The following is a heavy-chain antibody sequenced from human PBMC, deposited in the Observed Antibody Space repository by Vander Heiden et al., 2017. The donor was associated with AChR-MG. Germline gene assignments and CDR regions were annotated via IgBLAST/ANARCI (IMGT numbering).Heavy chain of an antibody. V-gene: IGHV3-23*01. CDR1: GVTFRNAV. J-gene: IGHJ4*02. CDR2: IRGSGENT. CDR3: AKEGNSGSYYFDF. Sequence: EVPLLASGGGLVQPGGSLRLSCAASGVTFRNAVMSWVRRVPGKGLEWVSVIRGSGENTNYASSVRGRFSISRDTSKNTVYLQMNSLRAEDAAVYYCAKEGNSGSYYFDFWGQGTLVTVSS. D-gene: IGHD1-26*01.